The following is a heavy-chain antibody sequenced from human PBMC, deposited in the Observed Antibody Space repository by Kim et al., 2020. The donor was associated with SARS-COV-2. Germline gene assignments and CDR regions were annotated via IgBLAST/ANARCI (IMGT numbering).Heavy chain of an antibody. CDR2: IYYTGGT. D-gene: IGHD4-17*01. Sequence: SETLSLTCTVSGGSLSRYLWTWIRQPPGKGLEWVGHIYYTGGTDYSPSLRSRVTMSVDTSKNQFSLNLRSVTAADTAVYFCARNNGDYTGNRFYSDGMDV. J-gene: IGHJ6*01. CDR3: ARNNGDYTGNRFYSDGMDV. CDR1: GGSLSRYL. V-gene: IGHV4-59*13.